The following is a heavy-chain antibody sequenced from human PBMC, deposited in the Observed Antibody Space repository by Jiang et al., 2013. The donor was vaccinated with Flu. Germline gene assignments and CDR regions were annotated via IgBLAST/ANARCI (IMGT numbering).Heavy chain of an antibody. V-gene: IGHV3-23*01. J-gene: IGHJ4*02. Sequence: VQLLESGGGLVQPGGSLRLSCAASGFTFSSYVMTWVRQPPGKGLEWVSGVSGSGDNTYYTDSVKGRFTISRDNSKNTLDLQMNSLRAEDTAVYYCAKVRVTGTYVVDYWAREPWSPSPQ. D-gene: IGHD6-19*01. CDR3: AKVRVTGTYVVDY. CDR2: VSGSGDNT. CDR1: GFTFSSYV.